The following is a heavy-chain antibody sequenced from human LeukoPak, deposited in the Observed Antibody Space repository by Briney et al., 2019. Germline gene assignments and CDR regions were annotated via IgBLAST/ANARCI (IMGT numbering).Heavy chain of an antibody. Sequence: ASVKVSCKASGYTFTSYDINWVRQATGQGLEWMGWMNPNSGNTGYAQKFQGRVTITRNTSISTAYMELSSLRSEDTAVYYCARGGYSSGYWDQDFDYWGQGTLVTVSS. D-gene: IGHD3-22*01. CDR3: ARGGYSSGYWDQDFDY. CDR2: MNPNSGNT. CDR1: GYTFTSYD. V-gene: IGHV1-8*03. J-gene: IGHJ4*02.